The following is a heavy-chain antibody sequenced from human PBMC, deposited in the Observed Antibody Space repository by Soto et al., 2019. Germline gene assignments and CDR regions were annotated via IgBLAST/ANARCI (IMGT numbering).Heavy chain of an antibody. CDR3: ARADYDSSGYYSRPFDY. J-gene: IGHJ4*02. CDR2: IYYSGDT. CDR1: CGSIISYY. V-gene: IGHV4-59*01. D-gene: IGHD3-22*01. Sequence: SETLSLTCTFSCGSIISYYWSWIRQPPGKGLEWIGYIYYSGDTSFNPSLKSRVTMSVDTSKNRFSLELSSVTAADTAVYYCARADYDSSGYYSRPFDYWGQGTLVTVS.